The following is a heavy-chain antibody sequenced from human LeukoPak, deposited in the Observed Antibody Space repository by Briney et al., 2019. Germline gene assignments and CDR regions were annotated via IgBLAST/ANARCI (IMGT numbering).Heavy chain of an antibody. V-gene: IGHV3-23*01. D-gene: IGHD6-13*01. CDR3: AKDRSSSWYLLDY. CDR1: GFTFSSYA. J-gene: IGHJ4*02. CDR2: ISGSGGGT. Sequence: GGSLRLSCAASGFTFSSYAMSWVRQAPGKGLEWVSGISGSGGGTYYADSVKGRFSVSRDNFKNTLYLQMNSLRAEDTAVYYCAKDRSSSWYLLDYWGQGTLVTVSS.